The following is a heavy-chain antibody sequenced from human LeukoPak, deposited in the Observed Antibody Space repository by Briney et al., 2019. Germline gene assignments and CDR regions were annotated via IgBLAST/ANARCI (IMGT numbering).Heavy chain of an antibody. CDR3: ARDGYCSGSSCYSTTDY. CDR2: ISYSSSTI. J-gene: IGHJ4*02. V-gene: IGHV3-48*04. D-gene: IGHD2-15*01. CDR1: GFSFSSNS. Sequence: GGSLRLSCAASGFSFSSNSMNWVRQAPGKGLEWLSYISYSSSTIYYADSVKGRFTISRDNAKNSLYLQMNSLRAEDTAVYYCARDGYCSGSSCYSTTDYWGQGTLVTVSS.